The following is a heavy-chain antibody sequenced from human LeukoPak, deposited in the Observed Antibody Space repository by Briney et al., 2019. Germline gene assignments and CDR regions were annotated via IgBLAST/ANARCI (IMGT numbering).Heavy chain of an antibody. CDR3: ARDRNLVGPNNWFDP. CDR1: GFTISTYS. V-gene: IGHV3-48*04. J-gene: IGHJ5*02. Sequence: GGSLRLSCAASGFTISTYSMNWVRQAPGKGLEWVSYISSSGSTIYYADSVKGRFTISRDNAKNSLSLQMNSLRAEDTAVYFCARDRNLVGPNNWFDPWGQGTLVTVSS. D-gene: IGHD1-26*01. CDR2: ISSSGSTI.